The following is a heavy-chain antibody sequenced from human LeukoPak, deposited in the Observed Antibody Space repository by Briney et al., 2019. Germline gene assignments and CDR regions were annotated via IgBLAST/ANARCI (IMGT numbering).Heavy chain of an antibody. V-gene: IGHV3-21*04. CDR3: AKGTVVRPKDDY. D-gene: IGHD4-23*01. J-gene: IGHJ4*02. CDR2: ISSSSSYI. CDR1: GFTFSSYS. Sequence: TGGSLRLSCAASGFTFSSYSMNWVRQAPGKGLEWVSSISSSSSYIYYADSVKGRFTISRDNAKNSLYLQMNSLRAEDTAVYYCAKGTVVRPKDDYWGQGTLVTVSS.